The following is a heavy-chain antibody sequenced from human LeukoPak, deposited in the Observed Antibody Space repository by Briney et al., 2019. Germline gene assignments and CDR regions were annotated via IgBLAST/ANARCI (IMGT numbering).Heavy chain of an antibody. CDR3: ARHPIVVVPAAIGGYYYYYMDV. CDR2: IYYSGST. D-gene: IGHD2-2*02. Sequence: SETLSLTCAVYGGSFSGYYWSWIRQPPGKGLEWIGSIYYSGSTYYNPSLKSRVTISVDTSKNQFSLKLSSVTAADTAVYYCARHPIVVVPAAIGGYYYYYMDVWGKGTTVTVSS. V-gene: IGHV4-34*01. CDR1: GGSFSGYY. J-gene: IGHJ6*03.